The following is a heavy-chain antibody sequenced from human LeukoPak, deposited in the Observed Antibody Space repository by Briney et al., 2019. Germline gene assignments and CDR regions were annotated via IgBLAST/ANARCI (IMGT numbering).Heavy chain of an antibody. CDR2: IYTSGST. V-gene: IGHV4-4*07. D-gene: IGHD3-3*01. Sequence: SETLSLTCTVSGGSISSYYWSWIRQPAGKGLEWIGRIYTSGSTNYNPSLKSRVTMSVDTSKNQFSLKLSSVTAADTAVYYCARGKLRFLEWSPLDVWGKGTTVTVSS. CDR3: ARGKLRFLEWSPLDV. J-gene: IGHJ6*04. CDR1: GGSISSYY.